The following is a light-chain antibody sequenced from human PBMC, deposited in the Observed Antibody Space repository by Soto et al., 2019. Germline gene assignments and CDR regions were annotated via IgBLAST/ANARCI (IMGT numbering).Light chain of an antibody. J-gene: IGLJ1*01. V-gene: IGLV2-14*02. Sequence: QSVLTQPASVSGSPGQSITISCTGTSSDVGSYNLVSWYQQHPGKAPKLVIYEGSKRPSGVSNRFSGSKSGNTASVTISGLQAEDEADYYCSSYTSTNTQVFGTGTKVTVL. CDR2: EGS. CDR1: SSDVGSYNL. CDR3: SSYTSTNTQV.